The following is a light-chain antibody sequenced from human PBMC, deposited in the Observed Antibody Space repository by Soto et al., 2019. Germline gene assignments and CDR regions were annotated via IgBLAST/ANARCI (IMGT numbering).Light chain of an antibody. CDR3: AAWDDSLNGPV. J-gene: IGLJ2*01. CDR2: YDD. Sequence: QPVLTQPPSVSEAPRQRVTISCSGSSSNIGNNAVNWYQQLPGKAPKLLIYYDDLVPSGVSDRFSGSKSGTSASLAISGLQSEDEADYYCAAWDDSLNGPVFGGGTKVTVL. V-gene: IGLV1-36*01. CDR1: SSNIGNNA.